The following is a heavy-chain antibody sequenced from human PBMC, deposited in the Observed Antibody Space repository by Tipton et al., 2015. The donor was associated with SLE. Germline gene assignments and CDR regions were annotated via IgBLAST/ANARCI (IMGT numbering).Heavy chain of an antibody. CDR1: GFTVSSNY. V-gene: IGHV3-66*02. D-gene: IGHD6-13*01. CDR2: IYSGGST. CDR3: ASSIAAAGPFDY. Sequence: SLRLSCAASGFTVSSNYMNWVRQAPGKGLEWVSVIYSGGSTYYADSVRGRFTISGDNSKNTLYLQMNSLRAEDTALYYCASSIAAAGPFDYWGQGTLVTVSS. J-gene: IGHJ4*02.